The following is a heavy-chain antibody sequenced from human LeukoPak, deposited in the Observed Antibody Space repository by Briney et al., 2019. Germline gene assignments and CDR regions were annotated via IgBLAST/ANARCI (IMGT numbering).Heavy chain of an antibody. CDR1: GYTFTGYY. CDR2: INPNSGGT. Sequence: ASVKVSCKASGYTFTGYYMHWVRQAPGQGLEWMGWINPNSGGTNYAQKFQGRVTMTRDTSISTAYMELSRLRSDDTAVYYCARGSVRGYSYGYPPCYYYYMDVWGKGTTVTVSS. D-gene: IGHD5-18*01. J-gene: IGHJ6*03. CDR3: ARGSVRGYSYGYPPCYYYYMDV. V-gene: IGHV1-2*02.